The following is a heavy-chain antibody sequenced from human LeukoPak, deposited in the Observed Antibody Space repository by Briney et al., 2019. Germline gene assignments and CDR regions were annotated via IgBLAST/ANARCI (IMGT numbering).Heavy chain of an antibody. Sequence: GGSLRLSCAASGFTFSSYGMHWVRQAPGKGLEWVAVIWYDGSNNYYADSMKGRFTISRDNSKNTLYLQMNSLRAEDTAVYYCAKALVGGSYGQLDYWGQGTLVTVSS. V-gene: IGHV3-33*06. CDR1: GFTFSSYG. CDR2: IWYDGSNN. J-gene: IGHJ4*02. CDR3: AKALVGGSYGQLDY. D-gene: IGHD3-16*01.